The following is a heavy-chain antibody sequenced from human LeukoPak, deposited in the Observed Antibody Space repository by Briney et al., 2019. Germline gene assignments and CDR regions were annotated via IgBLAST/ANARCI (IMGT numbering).Heavy chain of an antibody. Sequence: PSETLSLTCTVSGGSISSYYWSWIRQPAGKGLEWIGRIYTSGSTNCNPSLKSRVTMSVDTSKNQFSLKLSSVTAADTAVYYCAREPSYYGSGSPRKGYDYWGQGTLVTVSS. CDR1: GGSISSYY. V-gene: IGHV4-4*07. CDR3: AREPSYYGSGSPRKGYDY. D-gene: IGHD3-10*01. CDR2: IYTSGST. J-gene: IGHJ4*02.